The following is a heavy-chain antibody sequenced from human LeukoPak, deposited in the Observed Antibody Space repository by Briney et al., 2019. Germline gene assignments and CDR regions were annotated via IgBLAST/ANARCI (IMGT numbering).Heavy chain of an antibody. CDR2: IYSGGST. D-gene: IGHD3-10*01. V-gene: IGHV3-53*01. CDR3: ARGPLVRGAEDAFDI. J-gene: IGHJ3*02. Sequence: PGRSLRLSCAASGFTVSSNYMSWVRQAPGKGLEWVSVIYSGGSTYYADSVKGRFTISRDNSKNTLYLQMNSLRAEDTAVYYCARGPLVRGAEDAFDIWGQGTMVTVSS. CDR1: GFTVSSNY.